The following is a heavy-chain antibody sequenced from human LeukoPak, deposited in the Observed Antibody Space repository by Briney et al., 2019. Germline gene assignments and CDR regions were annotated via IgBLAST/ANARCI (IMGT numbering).Heavy chain of an antibody. CDR2: VYYSGTT. CDR1: GGTITTDY. V-gene: IGHV4-59*12. J-gene: IGHJ4*02. Sequence: SETLSLTCTVSGGTITTDYWSWIRQPPGKGLEWIGYVYYSGTTNYNPSLKSRVTISVDPSKSQFSLNLRSVTAADTAVYYCARGQFQRDYWGQGTLVIVSS. CDR3: ARGQFQRDY.